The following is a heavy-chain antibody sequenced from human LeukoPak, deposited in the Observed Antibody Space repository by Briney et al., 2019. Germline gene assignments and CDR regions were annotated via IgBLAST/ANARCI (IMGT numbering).Heavy chain of an antibody. CDR2: IYYSGST. CDR3: ARDGLNWFDP. J-gene: IGHJ5*02. V-gene: IGHV4-59*01. Sequence: SETLSLTCTVSGGSISSYYWSWIRQPPGKGLEWIGYIYYSGSTNYNPSLKSRVTISVDTSKNQFSLKLSSVTAADTAVYYWARDGLNWFDPWGQGTLVTVSS. CDR1: GGSISSYY.